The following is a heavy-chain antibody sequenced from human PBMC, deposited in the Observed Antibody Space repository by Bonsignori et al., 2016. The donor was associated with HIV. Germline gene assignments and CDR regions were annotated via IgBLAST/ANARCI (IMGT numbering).Heavy chain of an antibody. CDR3: ARGRYSDWGRDY. J-gene: IGHJ4*02. D-gene: IGHD7-27*01. V-gene: IGHV4-61*02. CDR2: IYTSGST. Sequence: SETLSLTCTVSGGSISSGSYYWSWIRQPAGKGLEWIGRIYTSGSTNYNPSLKSRVTISVDTSKNQFSLKLSSVTAADTAVYYCARGRYSDWGRDYWGQGTLVTVSS. CDR1: GGSISSGSYY.